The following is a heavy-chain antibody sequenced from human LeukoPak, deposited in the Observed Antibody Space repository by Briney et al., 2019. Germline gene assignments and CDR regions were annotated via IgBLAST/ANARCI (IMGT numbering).Heavy chain of an antibody. CDR2: IYHSGST. CDR3: ARGGVMDTAMIYFDY. CDR1: GYSISSGYY. D-gene: IGHD5-18*01. Sequence: PSETLSLTCTVSGYSISSGYYWGWIRQPPGKGLEWIGSIYHSGSTYYNPSLKSRVTISVDTPKNQFSLKLSSVTAADTAVYYCARGGVMDTAMIYFDYWGQGTLVTVSS. V-gene: IGHV4-38-2*02. J-gene: IGHJ4*02.